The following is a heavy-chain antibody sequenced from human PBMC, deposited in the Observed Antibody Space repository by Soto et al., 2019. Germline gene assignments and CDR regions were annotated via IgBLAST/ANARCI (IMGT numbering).Heavy chain of an antibody. J-gene: IGHJ4*02. CDR1: GFTFSSYG. Sequence: LRLSCAASGFTFSSYGMHWVRQAPGKGLEWVAVIWYDGSNKYYADSVKGRFTISRDNSKNTLYLQMNSLRAEDTAVYYCARDDTRITMVRGVIITSPDYWGQGTLVTVSS. CDR2: IWYDGSNK. V-gene: IGHV3-33*01. D-gene: IGHD3-10*01. CDR3: ARDDTRITMVRGVIITSPDY.